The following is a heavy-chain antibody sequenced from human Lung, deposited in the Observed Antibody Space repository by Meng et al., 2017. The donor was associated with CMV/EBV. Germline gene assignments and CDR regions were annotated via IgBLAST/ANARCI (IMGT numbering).Heavy chain of an antibody. V-gene: IGHV3-74*01. CDR1: GFTFSSFW. J-gene: IGHJ4*02. Sequence: GGSLRLSCAASGFTFSSFWVHWVRQVPGKGLVWVSRINEDGTTTNYADSVKGRFTISRDNARNTVYLQMNSLKVEDTAVYYCARDIGGVSGDWGQGPLVTVSS. CDR2: INEDGTTT. CDR3: ARDIGGVSGD. D-gene: IGHD6-19*01.